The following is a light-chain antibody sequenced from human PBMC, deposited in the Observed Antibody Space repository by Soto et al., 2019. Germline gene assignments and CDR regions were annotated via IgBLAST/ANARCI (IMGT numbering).Light chain of an antibody. Sequence: DIQMTQSPATLSASVGDGVTSTCLASQSISVWLAWYQQKAGKAPNLLIYKASRLESGVPSRFSGSGSETEFTLTISGLQPGDSATYYCQQYNSYSPTFGQGTKVDIK. J-gene: IGKJ1*01. CDR3: QQYNSYSPT. V-gene: IGKV1-5*03. CDR1: QSISVW. CDR2: KAS.